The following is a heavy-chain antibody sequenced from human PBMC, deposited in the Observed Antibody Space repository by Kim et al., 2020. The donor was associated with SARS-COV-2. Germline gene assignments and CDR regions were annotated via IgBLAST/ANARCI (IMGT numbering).Heavy chain of an antibody. D-gene: IGHD1-26*01. CDR3: VIVGATSGSSVGSTGYYFDY. Sequence: GGSLRLSCAASGFTFSSYAMSWVRQAPGKGLEWVSAISGSGGSTYYADSVKGRFTISRDNSKNTLYLQMNSLRAEDTAVYYCVIVGATSGSSVGSTGYYFDYWGQGTLVTVSS. V-gene: IGHV3-23*01. J-gene: IGHJ4*02. CDR1: GFTFSSYA. CDR2: ISGSGGST.